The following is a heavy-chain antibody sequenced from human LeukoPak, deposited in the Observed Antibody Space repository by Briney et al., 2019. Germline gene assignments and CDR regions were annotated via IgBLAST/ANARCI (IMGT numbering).Heavy chain of an antibody. CDR3: ARGYFDWLSPEVNWFDP. Sequence: PSETLSLTCTVSGGSISSYYWGWIRQPPGKGLEWIGYIYYSGSTNYNPSLKSRVTISVDTSKNQFSLKLSSVTAADTAVYYCARGYFDWLSPEVNWFDPWGQGTLVTVSS. D-gene: IGHD3-9*01. V-gene: IGHV4-59*01. J-gene: IGHJ5*02. CDR1: GGSISSYY. CDR2: IYYSGST.